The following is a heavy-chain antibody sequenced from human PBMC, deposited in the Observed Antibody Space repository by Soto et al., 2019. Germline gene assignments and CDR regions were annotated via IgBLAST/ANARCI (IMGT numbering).Heavy chain of an antibody. J-gene: IGHJ4*02. Sequence: GGSLRLSFVASGFIFRGYALRWVRQAPGMGLEWVSAISGSGGSTYYAASVKGRFTISRDNSKNTRYLQRNSLRAEYTAVYYCAKNLYFGCGSGGSCYTFDYWGQGTLVTVSS. CDR2: ISGSGGST. CDR3: AKNLYFGCGSGGSCYTFDY. CDR1: GFIFRGYA. D-gene: IGHD2-15*01. V-gene: IGHV3-23*01.